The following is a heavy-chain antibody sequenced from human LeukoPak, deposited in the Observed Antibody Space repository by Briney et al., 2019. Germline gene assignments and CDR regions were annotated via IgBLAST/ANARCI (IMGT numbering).Heavy chain of an antibody. CDR1: GGSISGYY. CDR2: IQYRRST. Sequence: SETLSLTCTVSGGSISGYYWSWIRQPPGKGLEWIGSIQYRRSTNYNSSLKSRVTISVDTSKIQFSLKLSSVTAADTAVYYCARGVSGYDWFLDYWGQGTLVTVSS. CDR3: ARGVSGYDWFLDY. V-gene: IGHV4-59*01. D-gene: IGHD5-12*01. J-gene: IGHJ4*02.